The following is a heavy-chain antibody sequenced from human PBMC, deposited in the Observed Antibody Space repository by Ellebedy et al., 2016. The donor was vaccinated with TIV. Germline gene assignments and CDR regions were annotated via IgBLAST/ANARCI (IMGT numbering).Heavy chain of an antibody. J-gene: IGHJ5*02. CDR2: IAAIFGTA. D-gene: IGHD3-10*01. CDR1: GGPFRSYA. CDR3: ARVDNYYGSGSYGP. V-gene: IGHV1-69*13. Sequence: ASVKVSCKASGGPFRSYAISWVRQAPGQGLEWMGGIAAIFGTANYAQKFQGRVTITADESTTTAYMELSSLRSEDTAVYYCARVDNYYGSGSYGPWGQGTLVTVSS.